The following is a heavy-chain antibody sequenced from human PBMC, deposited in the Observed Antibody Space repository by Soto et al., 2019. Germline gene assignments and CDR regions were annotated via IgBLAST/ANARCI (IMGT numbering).Heavy chain of an antibody. D-gene: IGHD2-15*01. V-gene: IGHV1-69*06. CDR3: ARDSRYNPPYYYYGMDV. J-gene: IGHJ6*02. CDR2: IIPIFGTA. CDR1: GGTFSSYA. Sequence: VASVKVSCKASGGTFSSYAISWVRQAPGQGLEWMGGIIPIFGTANYAQKFQGRVTITADKSTSTAYMELSSLRSEDTAVYYCARDSRYNPPYYYYGMDVWGQGTTVTVSS.